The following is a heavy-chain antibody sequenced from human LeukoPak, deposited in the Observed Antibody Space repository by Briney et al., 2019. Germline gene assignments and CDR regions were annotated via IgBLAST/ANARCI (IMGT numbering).Heavy chain of an antibody. V-gene: IGHV1-46*01. J-gene: IGHJ4*02. D-gene: IGHD3-22*01. Sequence: GASVKVSCKASGGTFSSYAISWVRQAPGQGLEWMGIINPSGGTTTYARKFQGRVTMTRDTSTSTVYMELSSLRSEDTAVYYCARAYTPYYDSSGYSHFDYWGQGTLVTVSS. CDR2: INPSGGTT. CDR3: ARAYTPYYDSSGYSHFDY. CDR1: GGTFSSYA.